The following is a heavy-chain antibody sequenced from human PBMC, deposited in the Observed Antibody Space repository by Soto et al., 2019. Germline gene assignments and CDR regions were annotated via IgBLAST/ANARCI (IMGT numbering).Heavy chain of an antibody. V-gene: IGHV3-66*01. CDR2: IYVGGYT. D-gene: IGHD6-6*01. CDR1: GFTVSNNY. CDR3: AVYAPRHWFDS. J-gene: IGHJ5*01. Sequence: EVQLVESGGDLVQPGGSLRLSGAASGFTVSNNYMTWVRQAPGKGLEWVSLIYVGGYTYYADSVKGRFTISRDNSKNTLYLQMNSLRAEDTAVYYCAVYAPRHWFDSWGQGTLVTVSS.